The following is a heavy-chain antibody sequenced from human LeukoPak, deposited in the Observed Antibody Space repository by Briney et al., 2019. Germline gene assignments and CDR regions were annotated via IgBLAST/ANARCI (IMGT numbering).Heavy chain of an antibody. CDR1: GGSVSSGSYY. CDR2: IYYSGST. D-gene: IGHD3-22*01. CDR3: AREDYDSSGYYYGTY. J-gene: IGHJ4*02. Sequence: SSETLSLTCTVSGGSVSSGSYYWSWIRQPPGKGLEWMGYIYYSGSTNYNPSLKSRVTISVDTSKNQFSLKLSSVTAVDTAVYYCAREDYDSSGYYYGTYWGQGTLVTVSS. V-gene: IGHV4-61*01.